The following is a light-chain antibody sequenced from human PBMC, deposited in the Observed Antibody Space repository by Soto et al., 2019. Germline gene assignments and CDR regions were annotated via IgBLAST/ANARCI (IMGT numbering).Light chain of an antibody. CDR2: DTT. Sequence: QAAVTQEPSLTVSPGGTVTLTCGSSTEAVTNGHYPYWVQQKPGQAPRTLIYDTTNRHSWTPARFSGSLLGGKAALTLSTAQHEAEAEYYCLLSSTGPYIFRTATKVTVL. CDR3: LLSSTGPYI. V-gene: IGLV7-46*01. J-gene: IGLJ1*01. CDR1: TEAVTNGHY.